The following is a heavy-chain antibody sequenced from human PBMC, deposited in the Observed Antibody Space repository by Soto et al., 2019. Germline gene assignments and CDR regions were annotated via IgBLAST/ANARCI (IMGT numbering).Heavy chain of an antibody. J-gene: IGHJ4*02. CDR3: ARDPIVVVVAAPDD. CDR2: LSSSSSTI. D-gene: IGHD2-15*01. Sequence: GGFLRISFGASGFTFSSYCLNWVRPGPGKGLEWVSYLSSSSSTIYYADSVKGRFTISRDKAKNSLYLQMNSLRAEDTAVYYCARDPIVVVVAAPDDWGQGTLVTVSS. V-gene: IGHV3-48*01. CDR1: GFTFSSYC.